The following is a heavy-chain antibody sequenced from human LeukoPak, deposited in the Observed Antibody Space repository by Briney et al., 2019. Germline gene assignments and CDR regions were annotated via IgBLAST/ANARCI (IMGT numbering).Heavy chain of an antibody. V-gene: IGHV1-2*02. Sequence: GASVKVSCKASGYTFTCYYMHWVRQAPGQGLEWMGWINPNSGGTNYAQKFQGRVTMTRDTSISTAYMELSRLRSDDTAVYYCARGGRWLQLGTPQGLGYWGQGTLVTVSS. CDR3: ARGGRWLQLGTPQGLGY. D-gene: IGHD5-24*01. CDR2: INPNSGGT. J-gene: IGHJ4*02. CDR1: GYTFTCYY.